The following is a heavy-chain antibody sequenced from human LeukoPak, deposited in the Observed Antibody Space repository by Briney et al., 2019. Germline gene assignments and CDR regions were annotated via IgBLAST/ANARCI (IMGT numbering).Heavy chain of an antibody. V-gene: IGHV3-48*03. CDR2: VSSSGGTI. J-gene: IGHJ4*02. D-gene: IGHD3-22*01. CDR3: AKGTMHYYDGSGYNYFDY. Sequence: GGSLRLSCAASGFTFSSYEMNWVRQAPGKGLEWVSYVSSSGGTIYYADSVKGRFTIFRDNAKNSLFLQMNSLRAEDTAIYYCAKGTMHYYDGSGYNYFDYWGQGTLVTVSS. CDR1: GFTFSSYE.